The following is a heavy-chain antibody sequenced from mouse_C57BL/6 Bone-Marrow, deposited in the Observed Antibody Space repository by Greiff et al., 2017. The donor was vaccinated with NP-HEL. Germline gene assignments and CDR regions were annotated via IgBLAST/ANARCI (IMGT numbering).Heavy chain of an antibody. CDR3: ARSYGSSPDY. CDR1: GYAFTNYL. J-gene: IGHJ2*01. D-gene: IGHD1-1*01. Sequence: QVQLKESGAELVRPGTSVKVSCKASGYAFTNYLIEWVKQRPGQGLEWIGVINPGSGGTNYNEKFKGKATLTADKSSSTAYMQLSSLTSEDSAVYFCARSYGSSPDYWGQGTTLTVSS. V-gene: IGHV1-54*01. CDR2: INPGSGGT.